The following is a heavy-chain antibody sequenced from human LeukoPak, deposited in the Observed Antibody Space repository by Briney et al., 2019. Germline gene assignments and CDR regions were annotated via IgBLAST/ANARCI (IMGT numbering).Heavy chain of an antibody. J-gene: IGHJ4*02. CDR1: GGSISSYY. D-gene: IGHD4-17*01. V-gene: IGHV4-59*01. Sequence: PSETLSLTCTVSGGSISSYYWSWIRQPPGKGLEWIGYIYYSGSTNHNPSLKSRVTISVDTSKNQFSLKLSSVTAADTAVYYCARGDYPFDYWGQGTLVTVSS. CDR2: IYYSGST. CDR3: ARGDYPFDY.